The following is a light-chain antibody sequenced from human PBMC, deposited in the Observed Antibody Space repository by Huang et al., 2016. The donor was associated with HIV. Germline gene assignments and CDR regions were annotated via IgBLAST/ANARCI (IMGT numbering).Light chain of an antibody. J-gene: IGKJ4*01. CDR3: QQFDNFLLT. V-gene: IGKV1D-13*01. CDR2: DAS. CDR1: QDISSA. Sequence: AIQLTQSPSSLSASVGDRVTITCRASQDISSALAWYQQKPGKAPKLLIYDASTLESGVPSRFSGSGSGTDFTLTISSLPPEDFATYYCQQFDNFLLTFGGGTKVEIE.